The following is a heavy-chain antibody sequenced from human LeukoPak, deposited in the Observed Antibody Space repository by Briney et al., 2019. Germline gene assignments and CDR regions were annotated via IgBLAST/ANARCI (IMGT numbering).Heavy chain of an antibody. Sequence: GGSLRLSCVASGFTFNTYAIHWVRQAPGKGLEWVAVISYDGSNKYYEGSVKGRFTISRDNSKNTLYLQMNSLRDEDTALYYCVKAGIGVVGYFDYWGQGTLVTVSS. V-gene: IGHV3-30-3*01. D-gene: IGHD6-19*01. J-gene: IGHJ4*02. CDR3: VKAGIGVVGYFDY. CDR2: ISYDGSNK. CDR1: GFTFNTYA.